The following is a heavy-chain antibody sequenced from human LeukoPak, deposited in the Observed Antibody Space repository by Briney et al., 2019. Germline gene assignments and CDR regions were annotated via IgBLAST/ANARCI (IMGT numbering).Heavy chain of an antibody. CDR3: ARLPITIFGVVIISYFDY. Sequence: SETLSLTCTVSRGSISSSSYYWGWIRQPPGKGLEWIGSIYYSGSTYYNPSLKSRVTISVDTSKNQFSLKLSSVTAADTAVYYCARLPITIFGVVIISYFDYWGQGTLVTVSS. CDR1: RGSISSSSYY. J-gene: IGHJ4*02. D-gene: IGHD3-3*01. CDR2: IYYSGST. V-gene: IGHV4-39*01.